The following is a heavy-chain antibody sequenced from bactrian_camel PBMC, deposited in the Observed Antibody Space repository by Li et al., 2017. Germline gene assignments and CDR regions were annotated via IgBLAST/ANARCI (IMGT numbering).Heavy chain of an antibody. D-gene: IGHD8*01. CDR2: INSGGGT. Sequence: QLVESGGGLVQPGGSLRLSCAASGFTFSSSAMSWVRQAPGKGLEWVSTINSGGGTYYADSVKGRFTISRDNVKNTLYLQLNSLKTEDTAMYYCTDGITGGYNYWGQGTQVTVS. V-gene: IGHV3S31*01. J-gene: IGHJ4*01. CDR3: TDGITGGYNY. CDR1: GFTFSSSA.